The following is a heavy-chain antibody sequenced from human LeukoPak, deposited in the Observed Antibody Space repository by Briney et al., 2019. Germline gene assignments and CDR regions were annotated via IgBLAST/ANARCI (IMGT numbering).Heavy chain of an antibody. J-gene: IGHJ4*02. V-gene: IGHV3-48*04. Sequence: GGSLRLSCAASGFTFSNAWMNWVRQAPGKGLEWVSYISSSSSTIYYADSVKGRFTISRDNAKNSLYLQMNSLRAEDTAVYYCARDYPPDWGQGTLVTVSA. CDR3: ARDYPPD. CDR2: ISSSSSTI. CDR1: GFTFSNAW.